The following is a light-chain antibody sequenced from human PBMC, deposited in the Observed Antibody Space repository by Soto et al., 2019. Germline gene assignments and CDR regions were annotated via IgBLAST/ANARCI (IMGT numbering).Light chain of an antibody. V-gene: IGLV3-1*01. Sequence: SYELTQPPSVSVSPGQTASITCSGDKLGDKYACWYQQKPGQSPVLVIYQNNKRPSGIPERFSGSNSGNTATLTISGTQAMDEADYYCQAWASSTDVFGTGTKLTVL. CDR1: KLGDKY. J-gene: IGLJ1*01. CDR3: QAWASSTDV. CDR2: QNN.